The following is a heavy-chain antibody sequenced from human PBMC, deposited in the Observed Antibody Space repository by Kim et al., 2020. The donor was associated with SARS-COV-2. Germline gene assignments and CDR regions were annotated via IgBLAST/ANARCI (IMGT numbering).Heavy chain of an antibody. Sequence: GGSLRLSCAASGFTFSSYSMNWVRQAPGKGLEWVSSISSSSSYIYYADSVKGRFTISRDNAKNSLYLQMNSLRAEDTAVYYCAREPSTSRHYYYYYYMDVWGKGTTVTVSS. J-gene: IGHJ6*03. CDR2: ISSSSSYI. CDR3: AREPSTSRHYYYYYYMDV. V-gene: IGHV3-21*01. D-gene: IGHD2-2*01. CDR1: GFTFSSYS.